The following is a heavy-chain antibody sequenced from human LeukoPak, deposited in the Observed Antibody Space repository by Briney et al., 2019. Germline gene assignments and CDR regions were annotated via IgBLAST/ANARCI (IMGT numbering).Heavy chain of an antibody. CDR3: AKVRAGPFDY. D-gene: IGHD6-13*01. CDR2: ISGSGGDT. Sequence: GGSLRLSCAASGLTFSSYAMIWVRHAPGKGLEWVSAISGSGGDTYYADSVKGRFTISRDNSKNTLYLQMNSLRADDTAVYYCAKVRAGPFDYWGQGTLVTVSS. CDR1: GLTFSSYA. J-gene: IGHJ4*02. V-gene: IGHV3-23*01.